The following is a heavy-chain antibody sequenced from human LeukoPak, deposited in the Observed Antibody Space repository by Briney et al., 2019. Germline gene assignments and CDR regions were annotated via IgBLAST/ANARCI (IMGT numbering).Heavy chain of an antibody. D-gene: IGHD3-3*01. V-gene: IGHV4-59*08. CDR3: ARSAYYDFWSGYPSHYYYYGMDV. J-gene: IGHJ6*02. CDR1: GGSMTNYY. CDR2: TYYSGNT. Sequence: SETLSLTCTVSGGSMTNYYWTWIRQSPGKGLEWIGHTYYSGNTNYNPSLKSRVTISVDTSKNQFSLKLSSVTAADTAVYYCARSAYYDFWSGYPSHYYYYGMDVWGQGTTVTVSS.